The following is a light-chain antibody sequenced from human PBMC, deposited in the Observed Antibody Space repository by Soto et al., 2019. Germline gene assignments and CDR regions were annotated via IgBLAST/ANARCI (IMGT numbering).Light chain of an antibody. Sequence: DIVMTQSPDSLAVSLGERSTINCKSSQSVLYSSNNKNYLAWYQQKPGQPPKLLIYWASTRESGVPDRFSGSGSGTNFTLTISSLQAEDVAVYYFQQYYSTPLTFGGGTKVESK. J-gene: IGKJ4*01. CDR2: WAS. V-gene: IGKV4-1*01. CDR3: QQYYSTPLT. CDR1: QSVLYSSNNKNY.